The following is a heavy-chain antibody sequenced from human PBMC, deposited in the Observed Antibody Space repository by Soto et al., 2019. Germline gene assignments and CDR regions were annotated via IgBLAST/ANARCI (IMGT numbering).Heavy chain of an antibody. CDR1: GFTFSSYA. CDR3: AKAGFSSGWSPSYFDY. Sequence: EVQLLESGGGLVQPGRSLRLSCAASGFTFSSYAMNWVRQAPGKGLEWVSAMSGTGGSTYYADSVKGRFTLSRDKSKNTLYLQMSSLRVEDTAVFYCAKAGFSSGWSPSYFDYWGQGTLVTVSS. J-gene: IGHJ4*02. CDR2: MSGTGGST. D-gene: IGHD6-19*01. V-gene: IGHV3-23*01.